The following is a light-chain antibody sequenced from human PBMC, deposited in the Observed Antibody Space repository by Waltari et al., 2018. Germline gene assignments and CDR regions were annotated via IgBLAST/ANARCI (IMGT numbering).Light chain of an antibody. Sequence: EIVMTQSPATLSVSPGERATLPCRASQGVGINLAWYQHKPGQVPRLFIYGASTRATGFPARFSGSGSGTEFTLTISSLQSEDFAVYYCHQYNNWPRTFGQGTKVEIK. V-gene: IGKV3-15*01. CDR3: HQYNNWPRT. CDR2: GAS. CDR1: QGVGIN. J-gene: IGKJ1*01.